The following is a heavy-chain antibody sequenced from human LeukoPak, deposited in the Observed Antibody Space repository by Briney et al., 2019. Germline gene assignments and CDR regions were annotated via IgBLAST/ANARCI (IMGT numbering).Heavy chain of an antibody. D-gene: IGHD1-26*01. CDR2: ISAYNGNT. CDR1: GYTFTSYG. Sequence: ASVKVSCKASGYTFTSYGISWVRQAPGQGLERMGWISAYNGNTNYAQKFRGRGTMTRDLSTSTDYMELSSLRSDDTAVYFCARDNSVGDYAWWFDPWGQGTLVTVSS. CDR3: ARDNSVGDYAWWFDP. V-gene: IGHV1-18*01. J-gene: IGHJ5*02.